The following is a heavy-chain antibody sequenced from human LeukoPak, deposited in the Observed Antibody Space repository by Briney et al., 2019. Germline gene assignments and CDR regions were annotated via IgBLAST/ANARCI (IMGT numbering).Heavy chain of an antibody. D-gene: IGHD6-13*01. CDR2: ISAYNGNT. CDR3: ARSVGKQQLVPRDYYFYYMDV. CDR1: GYTFTSYG. V-gene: IGHV1-18*01. Sequence: ASVKVSCKASGYTFTSYGISWVRQAPGQGLEWMGWISAYNGNTNYAQKLQGRVTMTTDTSTSTAYMELRSLRSDDTAVYYCARSVGKQQLVPRDYYFYYMDVWGKGTTVTVSS. J-gene: IGHJ6*03.